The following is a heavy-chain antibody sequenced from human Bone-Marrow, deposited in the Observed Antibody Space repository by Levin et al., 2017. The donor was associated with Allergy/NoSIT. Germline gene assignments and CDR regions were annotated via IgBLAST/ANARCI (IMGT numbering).Heavy chain of an antibody. CDR1: GFAFSDYY. J-gene: IGHJ4*02. CDR3: ARDEEEEKYEDPTFHY. CDR2: ISGSGGTI. D-gene: IGHD1-26*01. Sequence: GGSLRLSCAASGFAFSDYYMTWIRQAPGKGLEWLSFISGSGGTIYYADSVKGRFTISRDNTKNLMFLNMNSLRADDTAMYYCARDEEEEKYEDPTFHYWGRGTLVTVSS. V-gene: IGHV3-11*01.